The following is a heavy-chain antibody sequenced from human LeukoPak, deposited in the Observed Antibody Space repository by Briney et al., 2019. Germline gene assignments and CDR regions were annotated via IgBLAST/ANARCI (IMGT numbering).Heavy chain of an antibody. Sequence: GASVKVSCKASGHTFTNYGITWVRQAPGQGLEWMGWVSAYNGNTNYAQKFQGRVTMTTDTSTNTVYMELRSLRSDDTAVYYCARGYSGSYGSYFDYWGQGTLVTVSS. J-gene: IGHJ4*02. CDR1: GHTFTNYG. CDR2: VSAYNGNT. D-gene: IGHD1-26*01. CDR3: ARGYSGSYGSYFDY. V-gene: IGHV1-18*01.